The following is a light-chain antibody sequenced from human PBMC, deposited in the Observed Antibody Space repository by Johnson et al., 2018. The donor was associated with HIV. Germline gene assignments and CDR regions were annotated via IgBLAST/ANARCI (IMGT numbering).Light chain of an antibody. CDR1: TSNIGDHS. Sequence: QSVLTQPPSVSAAPGRWVTVSCSGTTSNIGDHSVSWFQHLPGAAPKLLIYDNDRRPSGVPDRFSGSKSAASATLDSPGLQSGDEGEYYCATWDASLSANVFGPGTKVTVL. V-gene: IGLV1-51*02. J-gene: IGLJ1*01. CDR3: ATWDASLSANV. CDR2: DND.